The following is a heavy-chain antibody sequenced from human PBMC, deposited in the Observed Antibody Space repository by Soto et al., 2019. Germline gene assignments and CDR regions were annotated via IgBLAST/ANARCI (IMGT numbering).Heavy chain of an antibody. D-gene: IGHD2-15*01. Sequence: GGSLRLSCEASGFIFNFYWMTWVRQAPGKGLEWVAMIKHDGSEKYYVDSVKGRFTISRDNTRNSLDLQMTSLRVEDSAIYFCAAWDISNIWGQGILVTVSS. CDR2: IKHDGSEK. V-gene: IGHV3-7*01. CDR1: GFIFNFYW. CDR3: AAWDISNI. J-gene: IGHJ4*02.